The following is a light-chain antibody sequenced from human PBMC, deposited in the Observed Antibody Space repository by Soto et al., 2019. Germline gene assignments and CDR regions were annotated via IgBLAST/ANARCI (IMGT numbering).Light chain of an antibody. CDR1: SSDIGRYNF. CDR3: TSYTTKNTVV. Sequence: QSVLTQPASMSGSPGQSITISCTGTSSDIGRYNFVSWYQHHPGKAPKLIIYEATKRPSGVSYRSSGSKSGNTASLTISGLQAEDEADYYCTSYTTKNTVVFGGGTKVTV. J-gene: IGLJ2*01. V-gene: IGLV2-14*01. CDR2: EAT.